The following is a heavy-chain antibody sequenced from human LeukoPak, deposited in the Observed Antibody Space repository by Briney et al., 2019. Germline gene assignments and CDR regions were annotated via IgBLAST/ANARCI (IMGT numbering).Heavy chain of an antibody. CDR2: IKQDGSEK. V-gene: IGHV3-7*01. D-gene: IGHD6-19*01. CDR3: ARNGIAVAGTGLDY. CDR1: VFTFSSFW. Sequence: GGSLRLSCAASVFTFSSFWMSWVRRAPGGGVGWVANIKQDGSEKYYVDSVKGRFTITRDNAKNSLYLQMNSQRAEDTAVYYCARNGIAVAGTGLDYWGQGTLVTVSS. J-gene: IGHJ4*02.